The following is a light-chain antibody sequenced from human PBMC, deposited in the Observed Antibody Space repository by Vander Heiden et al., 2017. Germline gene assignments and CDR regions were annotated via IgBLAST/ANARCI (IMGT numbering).Light chain of an antibody. CDR1: SSNIGNNY. CDR2: GNS. J-gene: IGLJ3*02. CDR3: GTWDSSLSAWV. Sequence: HSVLTSSPSVSASPGQKVTISCSGSSSNIGNNYVSWYQQHPGTAPKLVIYGNSKRPSGIPDRFSSSKSGTSATLGITGLQTGDEADYYCGTWDSSLSAWVFGGGTKLTVL. V-gene: IGLV1-51*01.